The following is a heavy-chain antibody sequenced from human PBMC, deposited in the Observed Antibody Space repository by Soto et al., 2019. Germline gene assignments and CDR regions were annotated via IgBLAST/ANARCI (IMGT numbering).Heavy chain of an antibody. CDR1: GGTFSSYA. J-gene: IGHJ4*02. CDR3: AKVAPRYDILPGYYAPYDY. V-gene: IGHV1-69*13. Sequence: ASVKVSCKASGGTFSSYAISWVRQAPGQGLEWMGGIIPIFGTANYAQKFQGRVTITADESTSTAYMELSSLRSEDTAVYYCAKVAPRYDILPGYYAPYDYWGQGTLVTVSS. CDR2: IIPIFGTA. D-gene: IGHD3-9*01.